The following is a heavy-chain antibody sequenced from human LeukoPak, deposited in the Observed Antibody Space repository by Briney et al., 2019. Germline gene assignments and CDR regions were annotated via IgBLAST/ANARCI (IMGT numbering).Heavy chain of an antibody. CDR3: ARGSTYYDSSGQVPFDY. CDR1: GFTVSSNH. CDR2: IYSGGST. Sequence: GGSLRLSCAASGFTVSSNHMSWVRQAPGKGLEWVSVIYSGGSTYYADSVKGRFTISRDNAKNSLYLQMNSLRAEDTAVYYCARGSTYYDSSGQVPFDYWGQGTLVTVSS. D-gene: IGHD3-22*01. J-gene: IGHJ4*02. V-gene: IGHV3-53*01.